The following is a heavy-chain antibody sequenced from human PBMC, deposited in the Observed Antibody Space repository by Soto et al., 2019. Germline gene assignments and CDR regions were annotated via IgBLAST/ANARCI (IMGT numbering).Heavy chain of an antibody. D-gene: IGHD2-2*01. J-gene: IGHJ6*02. V-gene: IGHV3-30*18. Sequence: PRGSLRLSCVASGFSFRNYGMHWVRQAPGKGLEWVAVISYEEINNKNYADSVKGRFTISRDNSENTLYLQMDSLRAEDTAVYYCAKGYCSGPSCYRGYGMDVWGQGTTVTVSS. CDR3: AKGYCSGPSCYRGYGMDV. CDR2: ISYEEINNK. CDR1: GFSFRNYG.